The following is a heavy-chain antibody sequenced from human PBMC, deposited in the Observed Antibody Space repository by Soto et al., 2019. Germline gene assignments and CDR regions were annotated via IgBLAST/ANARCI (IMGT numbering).Heavy chain of an antibody. CDR1: GGSFSGYY. CDR3: ARGRILVVVPAAKGNWFDP. D-gene: IGHD2-2*01. Sequence: TSETLSLTCAVYGGSFSGYYWSWIRQPPGKGLEWIGEINHSGSTNYNPSLKSRVTISVDTSKNQFSLKLSSVTAADTAVYYCARGRILVVVPAAKGNWFDPWGQGTLVTVSS. CDR2: INHSGST. J-gene: IGHJ5*02. V-gene: IGHV4-34*01.